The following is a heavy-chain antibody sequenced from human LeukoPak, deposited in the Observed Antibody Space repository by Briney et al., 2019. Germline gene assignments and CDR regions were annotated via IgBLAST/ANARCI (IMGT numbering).Heavy chain of an antibody. CDR2: ISYDGSNK. D-gene: IGHD1-14*01. Sequence: AGRSLRLSCAASGFTFSSYAMHWVRQAPGKGLEWVAVISYDGSNKYYADSVKGRFTISRDNSKSMLYLQMNSLRAEDTAVYYCAKENPTSPYFDYWGQGTLVTVSS. CDR1: GFTFSSYA. J-gene: IGHJ4*02. CDR3: AKENPTSPYFDY. V-gene: IGHV3-30*04.